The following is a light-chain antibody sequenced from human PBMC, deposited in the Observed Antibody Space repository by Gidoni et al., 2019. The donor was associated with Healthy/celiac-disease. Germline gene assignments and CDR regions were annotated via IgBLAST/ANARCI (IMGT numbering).Light chain of an antibody. Sequence: QSALPQPASVSGSPGQSITISCTGTSSDVGGYNYVSWYQQHPGKAPKLMIYEVSNRPFGVSNRFSRSKSGNTASLTISGLQAEDEADYYCSSYTSSSNVVFGGGTKLTVL. V-gene: IGLV2-14*01. CDR1: SSDVGGYNY. CDR2: EVS. J-gene: IGLJ2*01. CDR3: SSYTSSSNVV.